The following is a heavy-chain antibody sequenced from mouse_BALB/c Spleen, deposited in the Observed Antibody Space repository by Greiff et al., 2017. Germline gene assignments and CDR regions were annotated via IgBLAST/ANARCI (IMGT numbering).Heavy chain of an antibody. D-gene: IGHD2-1*01. V-gene: IGHV1S127*01. CDR2: IDPSDSET. J-gene: IGHJ4*01. CDR3: ARMGVTVYAMDY. Sequence: QVQLQQSGPQLVRPGASVKISCKASGYSFTSYWMHWVKQRPGQGLEWIGMIDPSDSETRLNQKFKDKATLTVDKSSSTAYMQLSSPTSEDSAVYYCARMGVTVYAMDYWGQGTSVTVSS. CDR1: GYSFTSYW.